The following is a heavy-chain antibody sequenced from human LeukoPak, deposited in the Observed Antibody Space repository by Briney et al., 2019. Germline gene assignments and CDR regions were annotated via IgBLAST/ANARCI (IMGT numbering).Heavy chain of an antibody. D-gene: IGHD4-17*01. CDR3: ARDMNGVVDY. CDR2: INHSGST. CDR1: GGSFSGYY. J-gene: IGHJ4*02. Sequence: SETLSLTCAVYGGSFSGYYWSWIRQPPGKGLEWIGEINHSGSTNYNPSLKSRVTISVDTSKNQFSLKLSSVTAADTAVYYCARDMNGVVDYWGQGTLVTVSS. V-gene: IGHV4-34*01.